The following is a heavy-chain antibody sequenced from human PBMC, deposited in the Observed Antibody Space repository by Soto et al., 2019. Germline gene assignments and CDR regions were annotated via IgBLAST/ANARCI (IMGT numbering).Heavy chain of an antibody. V-gene: IGHV1-69*02. J-gene: IGHJ3*02. CDR2: IIPILGIA. CDR3: ASLRGATNAEVAFDI. CDR1: GGTFSSYT. Sequence: QVQLVQSGAEVKKPGSSVKVSCKASGGTFSSYTISWVRQAPGQGLEWMGRIIPILGIANYAQKFQGRVTIXXDXSXXTAYMELSSLRSEDTAVYYCASLRGATNAEVAFDIWGQGTMVTVSS. D-gene: IGHD1-26*01.